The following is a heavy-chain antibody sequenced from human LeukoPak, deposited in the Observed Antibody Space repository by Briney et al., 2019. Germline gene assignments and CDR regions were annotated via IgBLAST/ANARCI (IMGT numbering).Heavy chain of an antibody. CDR2: ISAGGTIT. J-gene: IGHJ6*02. D-gene: IGHD3-10*01. V-gene: IGHV3-23*01. Sequence: QPGGSLRLSCAASGFTFSSYGMSWVRQTPGKGLEWVSAISAGGTITYYADSVKGRFTISRDNSKNTLSLQMNSLEAEGTAVYYCARGLAFGELSHYYGLDVWGQGTTVTVSS. CDR3: ARGLAFGELSHYYGLDV. CDR1: GFTFSSYG.